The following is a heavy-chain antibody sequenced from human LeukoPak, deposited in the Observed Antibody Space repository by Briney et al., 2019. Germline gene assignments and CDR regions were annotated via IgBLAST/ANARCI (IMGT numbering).Heavy chain of an antibody. CDR3: ARGRYSSSPVDY. J-gene: IGHJ4*02. CDR1: GGSICSGNYY. CDR2: IHYSGST. Sequence: SETLSLTCTVSGGSICSGNYYWSWIRQPPGKGLEWIGYIHYSGSTYYNPSLKSRVTILVDTSKNQFSLKLSSVTAADTAVYYCARGRYSSSPVDYWGQGTLVTVSS. V-gene: IGHV4-30-4*08. D-gene: IGHD6-6*01.